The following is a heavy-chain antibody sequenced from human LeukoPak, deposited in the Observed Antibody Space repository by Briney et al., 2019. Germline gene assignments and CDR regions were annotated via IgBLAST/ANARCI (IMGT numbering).Heavy chain of an antibody. CDR3: ARGFYTGYSSGWYEGVDY. V-gene: IGHV3-30-3*01. J-gene: IGHJ4*02. CDR1: GLTFSRYA. CDR2: ISYDGSSK. D-gene: IGHD6-19*01. Sequence: GGALRLSCAASGLTFSRYAMHWVRQAPGKGLEWVAVISYDGSSKYYADSVKGRFTISRDNSKNTLYLQMNSLRTEDTAVYSCARGFYTGYSSGWYEGVDYWGQGTLVTVSS.